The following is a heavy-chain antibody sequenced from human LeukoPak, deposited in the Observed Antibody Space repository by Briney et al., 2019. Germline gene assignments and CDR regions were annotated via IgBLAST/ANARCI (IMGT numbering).Heavy chain of an antibody. Sequence: ASVKVSCKASGYSFNTYYMNWVRQAPGQGLEWLGWINTDSGGTNYAQKFLGRVTMARDKANSTAYLELSGLRSDDTAVYYCTRHVVTLVRGVNNRKENWFDPWGQGTLVSVSS. D-gene: IGHD3-10*01. CDR3: TRHVVTLVRGVNNRKENWFDP. V-gene: IGHV1-2*02. CDR1: GYSFNTYY. J-gene: IGHJ5*02. CDR2: INTDSGGT.